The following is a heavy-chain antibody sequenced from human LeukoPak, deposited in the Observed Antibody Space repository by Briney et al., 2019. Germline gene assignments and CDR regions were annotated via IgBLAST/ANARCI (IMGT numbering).Heavy chain of an antibody. Sequence: GGSLRLYCAASGFTFSSFDMNWARQAPGKGLVWVSYISSSGSTIYYADSVKGRFTISRDNAKNSLYLQMNSLRAEDTAVYYCAGLVAVVFDIWGQGTMVTVSS. CDR2: ISSSGSTI. D-gene: IGHD2-15*01. CDR1: GFTFSSFD. V-gene: IGHV3-48*03. J-gene: IGHJ3*02. CDR3: AGLVAVVFDI.